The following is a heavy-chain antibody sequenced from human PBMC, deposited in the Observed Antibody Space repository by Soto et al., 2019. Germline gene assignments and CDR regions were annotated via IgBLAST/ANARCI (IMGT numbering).Heavy chain of an antibody. CDR3: ARGALHYDFWSGSTWFDP. D-gene: IGHD3-3*01. Sequence: QVQLVQSGAEVKKPGSSVKVSCKASGGTFSSYAISWVRQAPGQGLEWMGGIIPIFGTANYAQKFQGRVTITADESTSTAYMELSSLRSEDTAVYYCARGALHYDFWSGSTWFDPWGQGTLVTVSS. J-gene: IGHJ5*02. V-gene: IGHV1-69*01. CDR2: IIPIFGTA. CDR1: GGTFSSYA.